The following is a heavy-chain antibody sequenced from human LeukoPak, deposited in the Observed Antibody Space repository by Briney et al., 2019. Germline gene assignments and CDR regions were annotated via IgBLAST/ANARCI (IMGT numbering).Heavy chain of an antibody. D-gene: IGHD5-12*01. J-gene: IGHJ5*02. CDR1: GGSISSYY. CDR2: IYYSGST. Sequence: SETLSLTCTVSGGSISSYYWSRIRQPPGKGLEWIGYIYYSGSTNYNPFLKSRVTISVDTSKNQFSLKLSSVTAADTAVYYCARARPKYSGYDYWFDPWGQGTLVTVSS. CDR3: ARARPKYSGYDYWFDP. V-gene: IGHV4-59*01.